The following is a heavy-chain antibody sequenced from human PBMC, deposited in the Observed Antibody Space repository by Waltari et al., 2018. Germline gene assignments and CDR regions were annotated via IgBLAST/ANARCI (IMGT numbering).Heavy chain of an antibody. Sequence: EVQLVETGGGLIQPGGSLRLSCAATGFTVSSNYMSWVRQAPGKGLEWVSVIYSGCSTYYANSVKGRFTIARDNPKNTLYLQMNSLRAEDTAVYYWSREMTTVNNAGAFDIWGQGTMVTVSS. CDR2: IYSGCST. D-gene: IGHD4-17*01. CDR3: SREMTTVNNAGAFDI. V-gene: IGHV3-53*02. J-gene: IGHJ3*02. CDR1: GFTVSSNY.